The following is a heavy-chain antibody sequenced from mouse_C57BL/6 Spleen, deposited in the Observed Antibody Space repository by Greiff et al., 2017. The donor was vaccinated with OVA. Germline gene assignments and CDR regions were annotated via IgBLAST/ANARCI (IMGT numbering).Heavy chain of an antibody. D-gene: IGHD5-5*01. CDR2: IYPGDGDT. V-gene: IGHV1-82*01. CDR3: ARLGYYLYYFDY. CDR1: GYAFSSSW. J-gene: IGHJ2*01. Sequence: VQLKESGPELVKPGASVKISCKASGYAFSSSWMNWVKQRPGKGLEWIGRIYPGDGDTNYNGKFKGKATLTADKSSSTAYMQLSSLTSEDSAVYFCARLGYYLYYFDYWGQGTTLTVSS.